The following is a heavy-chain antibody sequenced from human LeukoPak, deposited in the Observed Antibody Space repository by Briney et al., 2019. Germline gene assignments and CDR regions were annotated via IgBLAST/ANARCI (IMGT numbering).Heavy chain of an antibody. CDR1: GFTFSSHS. J-gene: IGHJ4*02. CDR3: ARDATPTQLWFRGSFDY. CDR2: ISSSSSTI. D-gene: IGHD5-18*01. V-gene: IGHV3-48*01. Sequence: GGSLRLSCAASGFTFSSHSMNWVRQAPGKGLEWVSYISSSSSTIYYADSVKGRFTISRDNAKNSLYLQMNSLRAEDTAMYYCARDATPTQLWFRGSFDYWGLGALVTVAS.